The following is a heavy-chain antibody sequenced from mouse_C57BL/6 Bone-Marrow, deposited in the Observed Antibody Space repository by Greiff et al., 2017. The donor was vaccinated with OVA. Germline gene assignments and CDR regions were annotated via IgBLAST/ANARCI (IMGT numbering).Heavy chain of an antibody. V-gene: IGHV7-3*01. CDR3: ARYALYSCLVPYYFDY. Sequence: EVQLQESGGGLVQPGGSLSLSCAASGFTFTDYYMSWVRQPPGKALEWLGFIRNKANGYTTEYSASVKGRFTISRDNSQSILYLQMNALRAEDSATYYCARYALYSCLVPYYFDYWGQGTTLTVSS. D-gene: IGHD2-12*01. CDR2: IRNKANGYTT. J-gene: IGHJ2*01. CDR1: GFTFTDYY.